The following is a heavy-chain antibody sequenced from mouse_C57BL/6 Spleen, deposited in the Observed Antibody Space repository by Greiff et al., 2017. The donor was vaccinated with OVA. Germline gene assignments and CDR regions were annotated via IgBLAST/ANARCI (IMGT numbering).Heavy chain of an antibody. Sequence: VKLQESGAELARPGASVKLSCKASGYTFTSYGISWVKQRTGQGLEWIGEIYPRSGNTYYNEKFKGKATLTADKSSSTAYMELRSLTSEDSAVYCCARSEVTTKAWFAYWGQGTLVTVSA. CDR3: ARSEVTTKAWFAY. J-gene: IGHJ3*01. V-gene: IGHV1-81*01. CDR1: GYTFTSYG. CDR2: IYPRSGNT. D-gene: IGHD2-2*01.